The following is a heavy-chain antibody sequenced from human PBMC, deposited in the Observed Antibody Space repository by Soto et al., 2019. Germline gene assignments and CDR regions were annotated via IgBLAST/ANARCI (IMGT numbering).Heavy chain of an antibody. CDR2: SYWNDDK. CDR3: AHRLLRFLEWPQAFDI. V-gene: IGHV2-5*01. D-gene: IGHD3-3*01. Sequence: CGPTLVNPTQTLTLTCTFSGFSLSTSGVGVGWIRQPPGKALEWLALSYWNDDKRYSPSLKSRLTITKDTSKNQVVLTMINMDPVDTATYYCAHRLLRFLEWPQAFDIWGQGTMVTVSS. CDR1: GFSLSTSGVG. J-gene: IGHJ3*02.